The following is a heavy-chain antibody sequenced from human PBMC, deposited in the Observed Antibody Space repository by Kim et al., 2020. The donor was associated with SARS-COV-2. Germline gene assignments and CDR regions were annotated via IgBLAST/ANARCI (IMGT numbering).Heavy chain of an antibody. D-gene: IGHD3-9*01. Sequence: SETLSLTCTVSGGSISSSSYYWGWIRQPPGKGLEWIGSIYYSGSTYYNPSLKSRVTISVDTSKNQFSLKLSSVTAADTAVYYCARGIYDILTGPRRAAFDIWGQGTMVTVSS. CDR3: ARGIYDILTGPRRAAFDI. J-gene: IGHJ3*02. V-gene: IGHV4-39*01. CDR2: IYYSGST. CDR1: GGSISSSSYY.